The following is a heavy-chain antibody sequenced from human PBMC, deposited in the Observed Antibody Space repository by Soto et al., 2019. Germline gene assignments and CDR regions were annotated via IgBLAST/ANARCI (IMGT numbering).Heavy chain of an antibody. CDR1: GFSFSNCG. Sequence: QVQLVESGGGVVQPGRSLRLSCAASGFSFSNCGMHWVHQAPGKGLEWVAAISFDGSDKYYLESVKGRFTISRDNSKNTLFLQMNSLRVEDTAVYYCVKGSEVARQELDYWGQGTLVTVSS. CDR2: ISFDGSDK. CDR3: VKGSEVARQELDY. D-gene: IGHD2-15*01. J-gene: IGHJ4*02. V-gene: IGHV3-30*18.